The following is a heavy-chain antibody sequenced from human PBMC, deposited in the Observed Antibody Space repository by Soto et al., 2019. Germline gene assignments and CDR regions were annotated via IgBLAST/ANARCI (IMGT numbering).Heavy chain of an antibody. Sequence: EVQLLESGGGLVQPGGSLRLSCAASGFTFSSYAMSWVRQAPGKGLEWVSAISGSGGSTYYADSVKGRFTISRDNSKNTLYLQMNSLRAEDTAVYYCAKDRPSMVRGVNTGYYYYGMDVWGQGTTVTVSS. CDR3: AKDRPSMVRGVNTGYYYYGMDV. CDR2: ISGSGGST. D-gene: IGHD3-10*01. J-gene: IGHJ6*02. CDR1: GFTFSSYA. V-gene: IGHV3-23*01.